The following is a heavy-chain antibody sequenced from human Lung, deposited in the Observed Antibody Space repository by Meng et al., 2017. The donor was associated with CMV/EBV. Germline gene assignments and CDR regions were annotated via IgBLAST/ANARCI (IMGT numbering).Heavy chain of an antibody. Sequence: SXTXSLXCNVSGDSINNYYWSWIRQPPGKGLEWIGYIDYNGNTNHNPSLKSRVTISIYTSRSQFSLNLSSVTAADTAPYYCARVADVKKIHYYFDSWGQGTXVTVSS. J-gene: IGHJ4*02. CDR1: GDSINNYY. CDR3: ARVADVKKIHYYFDS. CDR2: IDYNGNT. D-gene: IGHD5-24*01. V-gene: IGHV4-59*01.